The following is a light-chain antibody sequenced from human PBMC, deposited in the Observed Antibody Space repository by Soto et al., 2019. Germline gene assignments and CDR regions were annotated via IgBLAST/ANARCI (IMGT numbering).Light chain of an antibody. CDR2: GNR. J-gene: IGLJ2*01. V-gene: IGLV1-40*01. CDR3: AAWDDSLSGRVI. Sequence: QSVLTQPPSVSGAPGQRVTISCTGNNSNLGAGYDVHWYQQLPGAAPKLVIFGNRNRPSGVPERFSGSKSGTSASLDISGLRSEDEADYYCAAWDDSLSGRVIFGGGTKLTVL. CDR1: NSNLGAGYD.